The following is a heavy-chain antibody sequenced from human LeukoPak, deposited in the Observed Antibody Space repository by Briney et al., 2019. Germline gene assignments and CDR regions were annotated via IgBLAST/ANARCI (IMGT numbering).Heavy chain of an antibody. CDR2: IYYSGST. Sequence: SETLSLTCTVSGLSIISYYWSWLRQPPGKGLEWLGYIYYSGSTNYNPSLKSRVTISENTTNNQFSLKLSSVTAADTAVYYCARLGYSYDLDFWGQGTLVTVSS. D-gene: IGHD5-18*01. J-gene: IGHJ4*02. CDR3: ARLGYSYDLDF. CDR1: GLSIISYY. V-gene: IGHV4-59*08.